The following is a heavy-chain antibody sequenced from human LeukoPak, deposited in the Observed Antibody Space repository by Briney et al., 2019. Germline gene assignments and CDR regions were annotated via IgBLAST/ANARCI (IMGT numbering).Heavy chain of an antibody. CDR2: ISGSGGTT. D-gene: IGHD6-19*01. J-gene: IGHJ4*02. Sequence: PGGSLRLSCAASGFTFSTYVMSCVRQAPGKGLEWVSIISGSGGTTKYVDSVQGRFTISRDNSKNTVYLQMNSLRVEDTAVYYCAKDLCAGDSVAGYFDYCGQGTLVTVSS. CDR3: AKDLCAGDSVAGYFDY. V-gene: IGHV3-23*01. CDR1: GFTFSTYV.